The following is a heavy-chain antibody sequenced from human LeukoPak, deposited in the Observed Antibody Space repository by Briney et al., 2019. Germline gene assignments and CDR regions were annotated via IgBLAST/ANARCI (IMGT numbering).Heavy chain of an antibody. J-gene: IGHJ1*01. Sequence: SETLSLTCTVSGGSISNYYWSWIRQPPGKGLEWIGYIYHSGSTNYNPSLQSRVTISVDTSKNQFSLNLNSVTAADTAVYYCARGEAARLRFQNWGQGTLVTVSS. D-gene: IGHD6-6*01. CDR3: ARGEAARLRFQN. CDR2: IYHSGST. V-gene: IGHV4-59*01. CDR1: GGSISNYY.